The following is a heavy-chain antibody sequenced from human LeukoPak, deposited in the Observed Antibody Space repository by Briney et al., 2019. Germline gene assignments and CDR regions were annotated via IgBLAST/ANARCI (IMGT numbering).Heavy chain of an antibody. CDR1: GITFTSQA. J-gene: IGHJ6*03. V-gene: IGHV3-23*01. D-gene: IGHD5-24*01. Sequence: SGVSLRLSCAASGITFTSQAMSWVRHAPGKGREWVSLISGSGGHTYYGDSVKGRFTISRDNSKSTLYLQMNSLRAEDTAVYYCAKGGVATMRDGYNYYYYYMEVWGRGTTVTVSS. CDR3: AKGGVATMRDGYNYYYYYMEV. CDR2: ISGSGGHT.